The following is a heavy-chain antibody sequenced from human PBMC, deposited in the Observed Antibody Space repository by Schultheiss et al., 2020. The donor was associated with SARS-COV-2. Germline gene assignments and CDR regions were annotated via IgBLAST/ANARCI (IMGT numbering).Heavy chain of an antibody. CDR1: GGSFSGYY. CDR3: AKGGGSSGWFPY. Sequence: SETLSLTCAVYGGSFSGYYWNWIRQPPGKGLEWIGEINHSGSTNYNPSLKSRVTISVDTSKNQFSLKLSSVTAADTAVYYCAKGGGSSGWFPYWGQGTLVTVSS. D-gene: IGHD6-19*01. V-gene: IGHV4-34*01. J-gene: IGHJ4*02. CDR2: INHSGST.